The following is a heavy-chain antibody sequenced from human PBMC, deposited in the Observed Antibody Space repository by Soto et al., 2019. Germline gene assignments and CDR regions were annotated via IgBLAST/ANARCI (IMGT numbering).Heavy chain of an antibody. V-gene: IGHV1-8*01. CDR3: ARGPEGGCSGGSCYHYYYYYMDV. D-gene: IGHD2-15*01. J-gene: IGHJ6*03. CDR1: GYTFTSYD. Sequence: ASVKVSCKASGYTFTSYDINWVRQATGQVLEWMGWMNPNSGNTGYARKFQGRVTMTRNTSISTAYMELSSLRSEDTAVYYCARGPEGGCSGGSCYHYYYYYMDVWGKGTTVTVSS. CDR2: MNPNSGNT.